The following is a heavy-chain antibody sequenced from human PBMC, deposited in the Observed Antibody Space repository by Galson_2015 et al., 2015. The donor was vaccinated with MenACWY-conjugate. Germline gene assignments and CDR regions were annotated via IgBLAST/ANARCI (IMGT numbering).Heavy chain of an antibody. J-gene: IGHJ6*03. D-gene: IGHD3-10*01. V-gene: IGHV3-30*02. Sequence: SLRLSCAASGFTFSSYGMHWVRQAPGKGLEWVAFIRYDGSNKYYADSVKGRFTISRDNSKNTLYLQMNSLRAEDTAVYYCAKDGTWMVRGVIPRYYYMDVWGKGTTVTVSS. CDR3: AKDGTWMVRGVIPRYYYMDV. CDR2: IRYDGSNK. CDR1: GFTFSSYG.